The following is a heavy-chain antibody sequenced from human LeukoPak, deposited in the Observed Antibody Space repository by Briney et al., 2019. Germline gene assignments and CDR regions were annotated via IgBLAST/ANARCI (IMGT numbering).Heavy chain of an antibody. D-gene: IGHD5-24*01. CDR2: ISGSGGST. Sequence: PGGSLRLSCAASGFTFSSYAMSWVRQAPGKGLEWVSAISGSGGSTYYADSVKGRFTISRDNSKNTLYLQMNSLRAEDTAVYYCAEDIVSEMATIYFDYWGQGTLVTVSS. V-gene: IGHV3-23*01. CDR3: AEDIVSEMATIYFDY. CDR1: GFTFSSYA. J-gene: IGHJ4*02.